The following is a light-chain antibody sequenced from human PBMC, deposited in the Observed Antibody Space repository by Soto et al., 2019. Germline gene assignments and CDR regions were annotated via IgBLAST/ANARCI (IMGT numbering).Light chain of an antibody. CDR3: QQRNVWPPVT. CDR2: GAF. J-gene: IGKJ5*01. Sequence: HSPDPLSLSPGERATLSCRASPSVTNFLAWYPQKPGQAPRLLIYGAFNRATGIPARFSGSGSGTDFTLTISSLEPEDSAVYDCQQRNVWPPVTFGQGTRLDI. V-gene: IGKV3-11*01. CDR1: PSVTNF.